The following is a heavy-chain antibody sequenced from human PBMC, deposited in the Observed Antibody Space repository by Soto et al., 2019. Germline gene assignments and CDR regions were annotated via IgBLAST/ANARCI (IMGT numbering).Heavy chain of an antibody. CDR2: IVVGSGNT. CDR1: GVTFTISA. V-gene: IGHV1-58*01. J-gene: IGHJ4*02. D-gene: IGHD6-6*01. CDR3: AAEVFSSSGG. Sequence: ASVKVSCKDSGVTFTISAVQWVRQARGQRLEWIGWIVVGSGNTNYAQKFQERVTITRDMSTSTAYMELSSLRSEDTAVYYCAAEVFSSSGGWGQGTLVTVSS.